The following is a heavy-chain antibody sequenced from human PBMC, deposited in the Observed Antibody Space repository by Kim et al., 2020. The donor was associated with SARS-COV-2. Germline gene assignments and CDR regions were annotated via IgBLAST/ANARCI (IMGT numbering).Heavy chain of an antibody. CDR2: T. D-gene: IGHD6-19*01. V-gene: IGHV3-23*03. J-gene: IGHJ4*02. Sequence: TYNADTVKGTFTITRENSKNTQYLQVNSRRAEDTAVYYCAKDRSSGWTDYWGQGTLVTVSS. CDR3: AKDRSSGWTDY.